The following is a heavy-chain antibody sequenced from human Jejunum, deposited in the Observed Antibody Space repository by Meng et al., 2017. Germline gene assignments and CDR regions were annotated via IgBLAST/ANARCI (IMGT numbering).Heavy chain of an antibody. J-gene: IGHJ4*02. CDR2: ASS. CDR3: ARDHMGSLDY. CDR1: GGSVSSAVYP. V-gene: IGHV4-61*08. D-gene: IGHD1-26*01. Sequence: RVQWSGPGLVRPSATLSRLCSVSGGSVSSAVYPWSWIRQPPGKGLEWIGYASSNYNPSLKSRVTISVDTSKNQFSLRLTSVTAAETAVYYCARDHMGSLDYWGQGILVTVFS.